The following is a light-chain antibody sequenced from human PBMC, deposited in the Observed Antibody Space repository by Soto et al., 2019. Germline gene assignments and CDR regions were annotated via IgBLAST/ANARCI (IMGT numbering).Light chain of an antibody. CDR2: GAS. Sequence: EIVMTQSPATLSLSPGERATLSCRASQSVSINLAWYHQKPGQAPRLLIYGASTRATGIPARFSGSGSGTEFTLTISSLQSEDFAVYYCQQYNNWWTFGQGTKVEIK. V-gene: IGKV3-15*01. J-gene: IGKJ1*01. CDR1: QSVSIN. CDR3: QQYNNWWT.